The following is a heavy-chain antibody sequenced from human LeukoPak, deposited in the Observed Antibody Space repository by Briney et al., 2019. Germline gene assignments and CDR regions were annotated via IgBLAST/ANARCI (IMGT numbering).Heavy chain of an antibody. J-gene: IGHJ4*02. Sequence: ASVKVSCKASGYTFTSYYMHWVRQAPGQGLEWMGIINPSGGSTSYAQKFQGRVTMTRNTSISTAYMELSSLRSEDTAVYYCARGPREMATTTDYWGQGTLVTVSS. CDR1: GYTFTSYY. CDR2: INPSGGST. V-gene: IGHV1-46*01. CDR3: ARGPREMATTTDY. D-gene: IGHD5-24*01.